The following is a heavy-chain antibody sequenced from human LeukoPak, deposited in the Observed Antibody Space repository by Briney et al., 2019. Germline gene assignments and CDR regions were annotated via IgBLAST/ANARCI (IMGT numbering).Heavy chain of an antibody. J-gene: IGHJ4*02. CDR3: TTELISSGWLTIPFDY. V-gene: IGHV3-15*01. Sequence: GGSLRLSCASSGFTFSNAWMSWVRQAQGKGLEWVGRITSKTDGGTTDYAAPVKGRFTISRDDSKNTLYLQMNSLKTEDTAVYYCTTELISSGWLTIPFDYWGQGTLVTVSS. CDR1: GFTFSNAW. CDR2: ITSKTDGGTT. D-gene: IGHD6-19*01.